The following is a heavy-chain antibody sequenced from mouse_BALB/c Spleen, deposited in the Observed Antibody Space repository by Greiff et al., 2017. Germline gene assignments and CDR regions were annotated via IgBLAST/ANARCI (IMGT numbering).Heavy chain of an antibody. CDR1: GFNIKDYY. CDR2: IDPENGDT. V-gene: IGHV14-4*02. Sequence: EVQLQQSGAELVRSGASVKLSCTASGFNIKDYYMHWVKQRPEQGLEWIGWIDPENGDTEYAPKFQGKATMTADTSSNTAYLQLSSLTSEDTAVYYCNALGHSDGYYGAMDYWGQGTSVTVSA. J-gene: IGHJ4*01. CDR3: NALGHSDGYYGAMDY. D-gene: IGHD2-3*01.